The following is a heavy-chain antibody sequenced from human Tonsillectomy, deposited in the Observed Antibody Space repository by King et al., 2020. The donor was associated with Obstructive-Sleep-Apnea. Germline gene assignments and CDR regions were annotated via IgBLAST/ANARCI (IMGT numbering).Heavy chain of an antibody. J-gene: IGHJ5*02. CDR1: GGSITNYY. V-gene: IGHV4-59*03. D-gene: IGHD5-24*01. CDR3: VRGNYSRRDGYSKFPFDH. CDR2: IYYSGST. Sequence: QLQESGPGVVKPSETLSLTCRVSGGSITNYYWSWIRQSPGKGLEWIGNIYYSGSTTYKPSLRSRVTISVETSKNKFSLGLTSVTAEDTAMDFCVRGNYSRRDGYSKFPFDHWGQGTLVTVTS.